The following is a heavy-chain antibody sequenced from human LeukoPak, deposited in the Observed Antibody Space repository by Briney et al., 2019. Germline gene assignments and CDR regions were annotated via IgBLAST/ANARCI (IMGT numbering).Heavy chain of an antibody. J-gene: IGHJ5*02. CDR1: GGSISSSDYY. CDR2: IYYTGST. CDR3: ARYSSSWYEGGNWFDP. D-gene: IGHD6-13*01. Sequence: SETLSLTCSVSGGSISSSDYYWGWIRQPPGKGLEWIGSIYYTGSTYYNPSLKSRVTISVDPSKNQFSLKLSSVTAADTAVYYCARYSSSWYEGGNWFDPWGQGTLVTVSS. V-gene: IGHV4-39*01.